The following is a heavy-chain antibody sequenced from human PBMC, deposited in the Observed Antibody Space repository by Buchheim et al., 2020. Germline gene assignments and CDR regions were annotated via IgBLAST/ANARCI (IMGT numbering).Heavy chain of an antibody. V-gene: IGHV3-23*01. J-gene: IGHJ4*02. Sequence: EVQLLESGGGLVQPGGSLRLSCAASGFTFSSYAMSWVRQAPGKGLEWVSAISGSGGSTYYADSVKGLFTISRDNSKNTLYLQMNSLRAEDTAVYYCAKGIMYYDFWSGETTADYWGQGTL. CDR2: ISGSGGST. CDR3: AKGIMYYDFWSGETTADY. CDR1: GFTFSSYA. D-gene: IGHD3-3*01.